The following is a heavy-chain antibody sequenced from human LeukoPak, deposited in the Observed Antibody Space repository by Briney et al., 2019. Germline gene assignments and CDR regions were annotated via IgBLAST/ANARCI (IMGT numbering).Heavy chain of an antibody. V-gene: IGHV1-18*04. CDR1: GYTVTSYG. D-gene: IGHD6-19*01. J-gene: IGHJ4*02. Sequence: ASVKVSCKASGYTVTSYGISWVRQAPGQGLEWMGWISAYNGNTNYAQKLQGRVTMTTDTSTSTAYMELRGLRSDDTAVYYCARALKYSSGWYFDYWGQGSLVTVSS. CDR3: ARALKYSSGWYFDY. CDR2: ISAYNGNT.